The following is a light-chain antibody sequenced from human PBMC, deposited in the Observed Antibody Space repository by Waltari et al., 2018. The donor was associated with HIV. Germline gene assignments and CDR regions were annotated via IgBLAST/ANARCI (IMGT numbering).Light chain of an antibody. CDR1: GSDVGAHDF. CDR3: SSYTTIASYV. J-gene: IGLJ1*01. CDR2: GVS. Sequence: QSALTQPASVSGSPGQSITISCNGTGSDVGAHDFVSWYQHHPGKAPRLIIHGVSERPSGVSNRFSASKSGYTASLTISGLQDEDEADYHCSSYTTIASYVFGTGTKVTVL. V-gene: IGLV2-14*03.